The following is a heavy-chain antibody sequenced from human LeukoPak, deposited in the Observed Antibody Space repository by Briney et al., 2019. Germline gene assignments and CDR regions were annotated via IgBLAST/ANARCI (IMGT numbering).Heavy chain of an antibody. CDR1: GYNFPSYT. CDR2: INGDNGNT. V-gene: IGHV1-3*01. Sequence: ASVKVSCKTSGYNFPSYTMHWLRQAPGQSPEWMGSINGDNGNTRYSEKFQDRVTFTRNTSAGSAYMELSSLRFEDTAVYYCARSSSGTYHYWGQGTLVTVSS. J-gene: IGHJ4*02. D-gene: IGHD3-10*01. CDR3: ARSSSGTYHY.